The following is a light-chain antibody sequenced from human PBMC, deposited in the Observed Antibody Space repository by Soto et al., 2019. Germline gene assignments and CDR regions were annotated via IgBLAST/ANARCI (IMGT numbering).Light chain of an antibody. J-gene: IGKJ2*01. CDR2: GAS. CDR1: QSINSD. Sequence: EIVLTQSPATLSLSPGERAALSCRASQSINSDLPWYQQKPGQPPRLLIYGASTRATGVPARFTGSESGSEFTLTISGLQSEDFAVYYCQQGHNWPLTFGQGTRLEI. V-gene: IGKV3-15*01. CDR3: QQGHNWPLT.